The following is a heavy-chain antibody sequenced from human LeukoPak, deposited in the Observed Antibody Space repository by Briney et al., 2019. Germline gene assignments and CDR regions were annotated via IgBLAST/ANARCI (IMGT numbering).Heavy chain of an antibody. CDR2: IRSDSSHI. CDR1: GFTFSNYA. D-gene: IGHD5-18*01. Sequence: GGSLRLSCAASGFTFSNYAMRWVRQAPGKGLECLSGIRSDSSHISYAHSERGRFSTSRDNSKSTLYLQMNSLRADDTAVYYCAKAPGAQLWSLDSLDCWGQGTLVTVS. V-gene: IGHV3-23*01. CDR3: AKAPGAQLWSLDSLDC. J-gene: IGHJ4*02.